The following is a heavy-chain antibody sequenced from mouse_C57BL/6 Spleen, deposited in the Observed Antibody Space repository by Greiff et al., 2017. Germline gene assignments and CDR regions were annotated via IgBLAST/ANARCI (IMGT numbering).Heavy chain of an antibody. D-gene: IGHD1-1*01. J-gene: IGHJ1*03. CDR3: ARSEYYGSPYWYFHV. Sequence: QVQLKQSGAELARPGASVKMSCKASGYTFTSYTMHWVKQRPGQGLEWIGYINPSSGYTKYNQKFKDKATLTADKSSSTAYMQLSSLTSEDSAVYYCARSEYYGSPYWYFHVWGTGTTVTVSS. CDR1: GYTFTSYT. CDR2: INPSSGYT. V-gene: IGHV1-4*01.